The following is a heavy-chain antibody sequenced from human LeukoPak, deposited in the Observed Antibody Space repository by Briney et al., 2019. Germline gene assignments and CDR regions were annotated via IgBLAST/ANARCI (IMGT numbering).Heavy chain of an antibody. Sequence: PGRSLRLSCAASGFTFSTYPMHWVRQAPGKGLEWVAVISHDGSNKYYADSAKGRFTISRDNSKHTLNLQMNSLRSEDTAVYYCVRVVDLAAPGPFDYWGQGSLVTVSS. D-gene: IGHD6-13*01. CDR2: ISHDGSNK. V-gene: IGHV3-30-3*01. CDR1: GFTFSTYP. CDR3: VRVVDLAAPGPFDY. J-gene: IGHJ4*02.